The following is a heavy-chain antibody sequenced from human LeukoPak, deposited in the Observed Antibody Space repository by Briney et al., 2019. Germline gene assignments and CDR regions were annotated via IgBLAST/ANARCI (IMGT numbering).Heavy chain of an antibody. CDR3: AKDLKGSGWLLPGY. CDR1: GFTFSRYG. CDR2: ISYDGSKK. V-gene: IGHV3-30*18. D-gene: IGHD6-19*01. J-gene: IGHJ4*02. Sequence: GGSLRLSCAASGFTFSRYGMHWVRQAPGKGLEWVAVISYDGSKKYYADSVKGRFTISRDNSKNTLYLQMNSLRAEDTAVYYCAKDLKGSGWLLPGYWGQGTLVTVSS.